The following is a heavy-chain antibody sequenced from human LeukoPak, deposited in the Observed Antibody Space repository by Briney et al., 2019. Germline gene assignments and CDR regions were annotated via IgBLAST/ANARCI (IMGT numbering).Heavy chain of an antibody. CDR1: GFTFSSYA. CDR3: AKDLGSTSGYYYYYGMDV. V-gene: IGHV3-23*01. D-gene: IGHD2-2*01. Sequence: AGSLRLSCAASGFTFSSYAMSWVRQAPGKGLEWVSAISGSGGSTYYADSVKGRFAISRDNSKNTLYLQMNSLRAEDTAVYYCAKDLGSTSGYYYYYGMDVWGQGTTVTVSS. J-gene: IGHJ6*02. CDR2: ISGSGGST.